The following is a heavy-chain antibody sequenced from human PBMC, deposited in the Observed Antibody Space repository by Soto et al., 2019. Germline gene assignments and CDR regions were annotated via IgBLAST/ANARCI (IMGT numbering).Heavy chain of an antibody. CDR2: IIPIFGTA. J-gene: IGHJ6*02. Sequence: SVKVSSKASGGTFSSYAISWVRQAPGQGLEWMGGIIPIFGTANYAQKFQGRVTITADESTSTAYMELSSLRSEDTAVYYCARDRLTAPGIAVAGRYYYYGMDVWGQGTTVNVSS. D-gene: IGHD6-19*01. CDR1: GGTFSSYA. V-gene: IGHV1-69*13. CDR3: ARDRLTAPGIAVAGRYYYYGMDV.